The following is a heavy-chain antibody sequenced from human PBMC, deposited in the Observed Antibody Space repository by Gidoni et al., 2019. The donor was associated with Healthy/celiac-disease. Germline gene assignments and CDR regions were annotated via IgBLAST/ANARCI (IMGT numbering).Heavy chain of an antibody. CDR1: GFPFSSYA. CDR3: AKDSHLRDFDSFGPFDY. Sequence: EVQLLESGGGLVQPGGSLRLSCAAPGFPFSSYAMSWVCQAPGKGLEWVSAISGSGGSTYYADSVKGRFTISRDNSKNTLYLQMNSLRAEDTAVYYCAKDSHLRDFDSFGPFDYWGQGTLVTVSS. V-gene: IGHV3-23*01. J-gene: IGHJ4*02. D-gene: IGHD3-9*01. CDR2: ISGSGGST.